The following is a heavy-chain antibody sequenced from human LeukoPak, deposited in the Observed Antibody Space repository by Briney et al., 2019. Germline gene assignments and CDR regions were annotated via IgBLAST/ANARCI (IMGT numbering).Heavy chain of an antibody. D-gene: IGHD4-23*01. V-gene: IGHV1-18*01. CDR1: GYTFNTYG. CDR2: ISGYNGKT. J-gene: IGHJ3*02. Sequence: ASVKVSCKASGYTFNTYGITWVRQAPGQGLEWMGWISGYNGKTKYAQKLQDRVTMTTDTSTTTAYMELRSLRSDDTAVYYCARHRLRWPHKAFDIWGQGTMVTVSS. CDR3: ARHRLRWPHKAFDI.